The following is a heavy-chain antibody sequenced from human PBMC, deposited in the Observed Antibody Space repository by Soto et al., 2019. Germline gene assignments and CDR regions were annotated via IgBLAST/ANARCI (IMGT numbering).Heavy chain of an antibody. J-gene: IGHJ4*02. Sequence: QVQLVESGGGVVQPGRSLRLSCAASGFTFSSYAMHWVRQAPGKGLEWVAVISYDGSNKYYADSVKGRFTISRDNSKNTMYLQMNSLRAEETAVYYGARVSSSWYYFDYWGQGTLVTVSS. V-gene: IGHV3-30-3*01. CDR2: ISYDGSNK. D-gene: IGHD6-13*01. CDR3: ARVSSSWYYFDY. CDR1: GFTFSSYA.